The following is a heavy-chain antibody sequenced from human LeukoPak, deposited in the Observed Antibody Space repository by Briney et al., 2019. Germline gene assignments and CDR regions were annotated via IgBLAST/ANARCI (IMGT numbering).Heavy chain of an antibody. V-gene: IGHV3-53*05. D-gene: IGHD3-9*01. CDR1: GFTFSSYW. CDR3: ARGSLPGTGLPFDY. Sequence: GGSLRLSCAASGFTFSSYWMSWVRQAPGKGLEWVSIIYTGGSTFHADSVRGRFTISRDLSKNMVDLQMNGLRSEDTALYYCARGSLPGTGLPFDYWGQGTQVTVSS. J-gene: IGHJ4*02. CDR2: IYTGGST.